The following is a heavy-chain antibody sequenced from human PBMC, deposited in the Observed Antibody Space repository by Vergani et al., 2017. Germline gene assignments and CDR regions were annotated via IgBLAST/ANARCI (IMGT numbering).Heavy chain of an antibody. Sequence: EVQLLESGGTLKQPGGSVRLSCAAPGVTFSTSAMHWFRQPPGKGLEWVSALTGGGVSTYYADSFKGRLFISRDNYRDTLYLQMNSLRPEDTATYYCVKDAGSYENFFDSWGQGTLVTVSS. D-gene: IGHD1-26*01. CDR1: GVTFSTSA. CDR2: LTGGGVST. V-gene: IGHV3-23*01. CDR3: VKDAGSYENFFDS. J-gene: IGHJ5*01.